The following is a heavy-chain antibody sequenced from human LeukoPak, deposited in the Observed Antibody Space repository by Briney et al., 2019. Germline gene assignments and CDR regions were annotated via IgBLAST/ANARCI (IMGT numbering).Heavy chain of an antibody. CDR3: ARAQGGWFGEFHFDY. D-gene: IGHD3-10*01. CDR1: GGSISSGGYY. Sequence: PSETLSLTCTVSGGSISSGGYYWSWIRQHPGKGLEWIGYIYYSGSTYNNPSLKSRVTISVDTSKNQFSLKLSSVTAADTAVYYCARAQGGWFGEFHFDYWGQGTLVTVSS. J-gene: IGHJ4*02. V-gene: IGHV4-31*03. CDR2: IYYSGST.